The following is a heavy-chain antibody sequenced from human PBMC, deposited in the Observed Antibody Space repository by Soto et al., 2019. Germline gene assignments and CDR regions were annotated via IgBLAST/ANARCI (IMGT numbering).Heavy chain of an antibody. CDR2: ISFDGNYK. J-gene: IGHJ2*01. Sequence: QVQLVESGGGVVQPGRSLRLSCVGSGFTFSSYGMHWVRQAPGKGLEWLAVISFDGNYKYHADSVKGQFTISRDNSKNTLFLEMRSMRPEDTAVYYCVKDNLHSGRYENWYFDLWGRGTLVTVSS. V-gene: IGHV3-30*18. CDR3: VKDNLHSGRYENWYFDL. CDR1: GFTFSSYG. D-gene: IGHD1-26*01.